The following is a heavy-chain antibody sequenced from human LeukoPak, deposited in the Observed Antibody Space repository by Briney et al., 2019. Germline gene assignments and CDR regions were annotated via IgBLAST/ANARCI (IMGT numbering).Heavy chain of an antibody. Sequence: GGSLRLSCAASGFTVSSNYMSWVRQAPGKGLEWVSVIYSGGSTYYADSVRGRFTISRDNSKNTLYLQMNSLRAEDTAVYYCARDRRRHGYFDYWGQGTLVTVSS. V-gene: IGHV3-66*02. J-gene: IGHJ4*02. CDR3: ARDRRRHGYFDY. CDR1: GFTVSSNY. CDR2: IYSGGST.